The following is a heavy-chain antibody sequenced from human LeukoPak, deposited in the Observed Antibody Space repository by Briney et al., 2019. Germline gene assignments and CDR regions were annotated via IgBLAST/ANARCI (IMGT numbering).Heavy chain of an antibody. V-gene: IGHV3-7*02. CDR1: GFTFSSYW. D-gene: IGHD1-7*01. J-gene: IGHJ5*02. CDR2: IKEDGSEK. CDR3: VRGVGVSRFNYLDP. Sequence: PGGSLRLSCEASGFTFSSYWMSWVRQAPGKGLEWVANIKEDGSEKDYMDSVKGRFTISRDNSKNTLYLHMNSLRDDDTAVYYCVRGVGVSRFNYLDPWGQGTLVIVSS.